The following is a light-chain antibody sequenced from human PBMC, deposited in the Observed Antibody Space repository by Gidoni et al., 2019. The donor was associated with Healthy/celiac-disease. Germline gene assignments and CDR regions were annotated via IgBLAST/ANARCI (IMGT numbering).Light chain of an antibody. CDR3: QQYDNLPPLT. CDR2: DAS. J-gene: IGKJ4*01. CDR1: QDISNY. Sequence: EIQMTQSPSSLSASVGDRVTITCQASQDISNYLNWYQQKPGKAPKLLIYDASNLETGVPSRFSGSGSGTDFTFTSSSLQPEDIATYYCQQYDNLPPLTFXGXTKVEIK. V-gene: IGKV1-33*01.